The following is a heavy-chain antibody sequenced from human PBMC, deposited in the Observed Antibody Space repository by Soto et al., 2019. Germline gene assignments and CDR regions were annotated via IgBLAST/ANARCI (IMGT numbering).Heavy chain of an antibody. D-gene: IGHD3-22*01. V-gene: IGHV4-59*01. CDR2: ISYRGSA. CDR3: ASSGIVGREVNTWFDP. CDR1: AGSITTSY. J-gene: IGHJ5*02. Sequence: SETLSLTCTVSAGSITTSYWSWIRQPLGKALEWIGYISYRGSANYNPSLKSRLTISIDTSKSQISLKLTSMTTADTAVYYCASSGIVGREVNTWFDPWGQGTLVTVSS.